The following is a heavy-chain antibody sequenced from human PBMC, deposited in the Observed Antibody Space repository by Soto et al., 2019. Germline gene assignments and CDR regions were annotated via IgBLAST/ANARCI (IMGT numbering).Heavy chain of an antibody. CDR1: GFTFSRYE. CDR3: ATRSGGGGAFDF. D-gene: IGHD3-10*01. Sequence: LRLSCAASGFTFSRYEMNWVRQAPGKGLEWIAYIHSSATTIYYADSVKGRFTISRDNAKNSLCLQLNSLSAEDTAVYYCATRSGGGGAFDFWGQGTMVTV. J-gene: IGHJ3*01. V-gene: IGHV3-48*03. CDR2: IHSSATTI.